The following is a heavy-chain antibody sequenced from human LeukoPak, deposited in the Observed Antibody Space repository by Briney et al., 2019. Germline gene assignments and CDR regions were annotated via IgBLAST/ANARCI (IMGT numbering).Heavy chain of an antibody. Sequence: PGGSLRLSCAASVFTFSDYYMSWLRQAPGKGLEWVSYISSGSTYTNYADSVKGRFTISRDNAKNSLFLQMNSLRAEHTALYYSARQHASGRTDYWGQGTLVTVSS. J-gene: IGHJ4*02. V-gene: IGHV3-11*03. CDR2: ISSGSTYT. D-gene: IGHD3-10*01. CDR1: VFTFSDYY. CDR3: ARQHASGRTDY.